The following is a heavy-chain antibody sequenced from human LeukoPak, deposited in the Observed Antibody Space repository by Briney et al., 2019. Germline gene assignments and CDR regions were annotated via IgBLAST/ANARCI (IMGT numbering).Heavy chain of an antibody. V-gene: IGHV3-7*03. CDR1: GFTFSRYW. CDR2: IKQDGSEK. D-gene: IGHD3-3*01. J-gene: IGHJ4*02. CDR3: AGGTNFWSGYSFDS. Sequence: GGSLRLSCAASGFTFSRYWMSWVRQAPGKGLEWVANIKQDGSEKYYVDSVKGRFTISRDISNNTLSLQMSSLRAEDTAVYYCAGGTNFWSGYSFDSWGQGTLVTVSS.